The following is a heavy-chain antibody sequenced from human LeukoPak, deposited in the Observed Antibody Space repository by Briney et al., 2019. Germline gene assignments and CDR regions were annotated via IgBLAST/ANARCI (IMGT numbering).Heavy chain of an antibody. V-gene: IGHV4-34*01. Sequence: PSETLSLTCAVYGGSFSGYYWSWIRQPPGKGLEWIGEINPSGSTNYNPSLKSRVTISVDTSKNQFSLKLSSVTAADTAVYYCARGLNIAAAGTAGWFDPWGQGTLVTVSS. J-gene: IGHJ5*02. CDR3: ARGLNIAAAGTAGWFDP. D-gene: IGHD6-13*01. CDR1: GGSFSGYY. CDR2: INPSGST.